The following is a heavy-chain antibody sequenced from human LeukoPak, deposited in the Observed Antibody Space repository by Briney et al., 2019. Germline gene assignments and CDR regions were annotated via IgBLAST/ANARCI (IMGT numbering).Heavy chain of an antibody. V-gene: IGHV3-73*01. D-gene: IGHD6-6*01. Sequence: PGGSLKLSCAASGFTFSVSAIYWVRQASGKELEWIGRIRNKANNYATAYAASVKGRFTISREDSKNTAYLQMNSLKTEDTAVYYCTYTSSSGVVYWGQGALVTVSS. CDR1: GFTFSVSA. CDR3: TYTSSSGVVY. CDR2: IRNKANNYAT. J-gene: IGHJ4*02.